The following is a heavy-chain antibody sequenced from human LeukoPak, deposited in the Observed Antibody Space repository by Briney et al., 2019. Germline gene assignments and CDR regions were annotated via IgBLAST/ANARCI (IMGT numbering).Heavy chain of an antibody. V-gene: IGHV4-4*07. CDR2: IYTSGST. J-gene: IGHJ4*02. Sequence: SETLSLTCTVSGGSISSYYWSWIRQPAGKGLEWLGRIYTSGSTNYNPSLKSQVTMSVDTSKNQFSLKLSSVNAADTAVYYCARGAGGVVIGPFRYWGQGTLVTVSS. CDR3: ARGAGGVVIGPFRY. CDR1: GGSISSYY. D-gene: IGHD3-3*01.